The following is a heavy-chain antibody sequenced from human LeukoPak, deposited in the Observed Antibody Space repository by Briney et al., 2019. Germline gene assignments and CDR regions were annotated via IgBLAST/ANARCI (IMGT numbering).Heavy chain of an antibody. V-gene: IGHV4-39*07. Sequence: SETLSPTCTVSGASISGSGYYWGWIRQPPGKGLEWIGSIDHSGSTHYNPSLKSRVTISVDTSKNQFSLKLSSVTAADTALYYCARDATMMGNYFNYWGQGTLVTVSS. CDR2: IDHSGST. CDR1: GASISGSGYY. D-gene: IGHD5-12*01. CDR3: ARDATMMGNYFNY. J-gene: IGHJ4*02.